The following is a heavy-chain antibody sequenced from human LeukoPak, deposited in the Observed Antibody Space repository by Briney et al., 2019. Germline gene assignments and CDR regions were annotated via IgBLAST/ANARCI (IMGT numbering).Heavy chain of an antibody. D-gene: IGHD1-1*01. Sequence: GGSLRLSCTASGFTFGDYAMSWFRQAPGKGLEWVGFIRSKAYGGTTEYAASVKGRSTISRDDSKSIAYLQMNSLKTEDTAVYYCTRATGYYYYYMDVWGKGTTVTVSS. CDR3: TRATGYYYYYMDV. J-gene: IGHJ6*03. CDR2: IRSKAYGGTT. CDR1: GFTFGDYA. V-gene: IGHV3-49*03.